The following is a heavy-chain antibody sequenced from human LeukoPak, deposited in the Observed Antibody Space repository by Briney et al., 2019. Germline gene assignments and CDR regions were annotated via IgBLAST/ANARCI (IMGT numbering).Heavy chain of an antibody. CDR1: GGSFSGYY. D-gene: IGHD3-16*01. CDR2: INHSGST. CDR3: ARVRVMLDGMDL. V-gene: IGHV4-34*01. Sequence: SETLSLTCAVSGGSFSGYYWSWIRQPPGKGLEWIGEINHSGSTNYNPSLKSRVTISVDTSKNQFSLKLSSVTAADTAVYYCARVRVMLDGMDLWGPGAQVTVSS. J-gene: IGHJ6*02.